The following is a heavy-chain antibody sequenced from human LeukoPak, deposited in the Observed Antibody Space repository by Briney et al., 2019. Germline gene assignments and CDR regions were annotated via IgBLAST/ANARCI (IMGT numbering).Heavy chain of an antibody. D-gene: IGHD7-27*01. CDR3: ARDGEGDEGWDY. CDR1: GVSIRSHY. J-gene: IGHJ4*02. Sequence: RASETLSLTCTVSGVSIRSHYWIWIRQPPGKGLEWIGHISYSGSTIYNPSLKSRVTILPDTSKNQFSLRLSSVTAADTAVYYCARDGEGDEGWDYWGQGTLVTVFS. V-gene: IGHV4-59*11. CDR2: ISYSGST.